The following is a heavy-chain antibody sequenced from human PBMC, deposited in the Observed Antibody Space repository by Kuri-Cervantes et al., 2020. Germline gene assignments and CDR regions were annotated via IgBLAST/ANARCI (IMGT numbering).Heavy chain of an antibody. Sequence: LSLTCAASGFNFSSYGMHWVRQAPGKGLEGVAVISYDGSNKYYADSVKGRFTISRDNSKNTLYLQMNSLRAEDTAVYYCARGVVVTAPLHHFDYWGQGTLVTVSS. CDR2: ISYDGSNK. D-gene: IGHD2-21*02. V-gene: IGHV3-30*03. CDR1: GFNFSSYG. J-gene: IGHJ4*02. CDR3: ARGVVVTAPLHHFDY.